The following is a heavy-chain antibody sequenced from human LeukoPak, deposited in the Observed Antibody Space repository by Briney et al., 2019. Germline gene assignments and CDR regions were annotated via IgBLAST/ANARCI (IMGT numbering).Heavy chain of an antibody. CDR2: ISSSGSTI. CDR3: AREVTGYYYDSSGRNWFDP. D-gene: IGHD3-22*01. Sequence: GGSLRLSCAASGFTFSSYEMNWVRQAPGKGLEWVSYISSSGSTIYYADSVKGRFTISRDNAKNSLYLQMNSLRAEDTAVYYCAREVTGYYYDSSGRNWFDPGAREPWSPSPQ. J-gene: IGHJ5*02. V-gene: IGHV3-48*03. CDR1: GFTFSSYE.